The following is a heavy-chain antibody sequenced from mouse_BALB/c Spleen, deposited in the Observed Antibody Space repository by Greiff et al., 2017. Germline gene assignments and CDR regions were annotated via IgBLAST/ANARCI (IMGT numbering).Heavy chain of an antibody. J-gene: IGHJ4*01. Sequence: QVQLKQPGAELVKPGASVKLSCKASGYTFTSYWMHWVKQRPGQGLEWIGEIDPSDSYTNYNQKFKGKATLTVDKSSSTAYMQLSSLTSEDSAVYYCARGDEGYAMDYWGQGTSVTVSS. CDR1: GYTFTSYW. CDR2: IDPSDSYT. CDR3: ARGDEGYAMDY. V-gene: IGHV1-69*02.